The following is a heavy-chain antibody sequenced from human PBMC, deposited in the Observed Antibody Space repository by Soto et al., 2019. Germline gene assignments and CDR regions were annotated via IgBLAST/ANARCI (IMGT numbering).Heavy chain of an antibody. CDR2: ISYSGST. CDR3: SRDLGSSGSNYYYGMDV. V-gene: IGHV4-59*01. Sequence: SETLSLTCTVSGGSISSYYWTWIRQPPGKGLEWIGYISYSGSTNYNPSLKSRVTISVHTSKNQFSLKVSSVTAADTAVYFCSRDLGSSGSNYYYGMDVWGQGSTVTVSS. CDR1: GGSISSYY. J-gene: IGHJ6*02. D-gene: IGHD6-19*01.